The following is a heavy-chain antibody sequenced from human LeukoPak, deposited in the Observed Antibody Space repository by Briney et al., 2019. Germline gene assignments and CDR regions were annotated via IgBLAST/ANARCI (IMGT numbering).Heavy chain of an antibody. CDR1: GGSISSYY. D-gene: IGHD1-26*01. CDR3: ARDIGRSWFDP. J-gene: IGHJ5*02. Sequence: SETLSLTCTVSGGSISSYYWSWIRQPPEKGLEWIGYIYYSGSTNYNPSLKSRVTISVDTSKNQFSLKLSSVTAADTAVYYCARDIGRSWFDPWGQGTLVTVSS. CDR2: IYYSGST. V-gene: IGHV4-59*01.